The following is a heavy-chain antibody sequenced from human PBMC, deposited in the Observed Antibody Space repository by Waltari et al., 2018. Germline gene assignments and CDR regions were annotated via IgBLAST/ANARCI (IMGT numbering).Heavy chain of an antibody. Sequence: EVQLVQSGAEVKKPGESLKISCKGSGYSFTSYWIGWVRQTPGKGLEWMGIIYHGDSDTRYSPFFQGQVTISADKSISTAYLQWSSLKASDTAMYYCATTGGDDYGDYGPADYWGQGTLVTVSS. D-gene: IGHD4-17*01. CDR2: IYHGDSDT. CDR3: ATTGGDDYGDYGPADY. J-gene: IGHJ4*02. V-gene: IGHV5-51*01. CDR1: GYSFTSYW.